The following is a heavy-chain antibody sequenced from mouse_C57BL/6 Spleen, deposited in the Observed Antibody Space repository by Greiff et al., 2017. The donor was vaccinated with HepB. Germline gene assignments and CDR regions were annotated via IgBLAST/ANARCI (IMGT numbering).Heavy chain of an antibody. CDR1: GYTFTSYG. J-gene: IGHJ4*01. CDR2: IYPRSGNT. CDR3: ARPGTYYYAMDY. V-gene: IGHV1-81*01. D-gene: IGHD4-1*01. Sequence: VQLQESGAELARPGASVKLSCKASGYTFTSYGISWVKQRTGQGLEWIGEIYPRSGNTYYNEKFKGKATLTADKSSSTEYMELRSLTSEDSAVYFCARPGTYYYAMDYWGQGTSVTVSS.